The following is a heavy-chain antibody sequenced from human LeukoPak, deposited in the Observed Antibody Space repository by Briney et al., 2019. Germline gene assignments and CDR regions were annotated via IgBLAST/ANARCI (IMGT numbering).Heavy chain of an antibody. V-gene: IGHV4-39*01. CDR2: IYYSGKT. Sequence: SETLSLTCTVSGGSISSSSYYWGWIRQPPGKGQGRIGSIYYSGKTYYNPSLKSRVTISVDTSKSQSSLKLISVTAADTAVYYCARHFPSSWYGDHWGQGTLVTVSS. CDR3: ARHFPSSWYGDH. CDR1: GGSISSSSYY. J-gene: IGHJ4*02. D-gene: IGHD6-13*01.